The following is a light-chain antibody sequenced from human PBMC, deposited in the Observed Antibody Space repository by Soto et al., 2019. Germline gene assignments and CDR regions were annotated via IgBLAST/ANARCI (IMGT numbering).Light chain of an antibody. CDR2: DAS. J-gene: IGKJ2*01. CDR1: QSISRS. Sequence: IVLTQSPAILSVSPGERATLSFMASQSISRSLAWYQQKPGQAPRLLISDASTRATGIPARFSGSGSGTEFTLTISSLQSEDFALYYCHQYNSWPPGTFGQGTKVDIK. CDR3: HQYNSWPPGT. V-gene: IGKV3-15*01.